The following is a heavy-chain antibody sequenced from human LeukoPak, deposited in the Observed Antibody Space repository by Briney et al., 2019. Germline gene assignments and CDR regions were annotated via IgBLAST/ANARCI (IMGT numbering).Heavy chain of an antibody. D-gene: IGHD3-10*01. V-gene: IGHV1-8*01. Sequence: ASVKVSCKASGYTFSSYDINWVRQTTGQGLEWMGWMNPNSGNTGFAQKFQGRVTMTKNTSISTAYMELSSLRSEDTAVYYCARSALLWFGELSYNPWGQGTLVTVSS. CDR1: GYTFSSYD. CDR2: MNPNSGNT. CDR3: ARSALLWFGELSYNP. J-gene: IGHJ5*02.